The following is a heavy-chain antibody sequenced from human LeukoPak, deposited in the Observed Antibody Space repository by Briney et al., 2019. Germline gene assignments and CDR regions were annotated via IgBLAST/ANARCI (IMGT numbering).Heavy chain of an antibody. D-gene: IGHD3-10*01. J-gene: IGHJ4*02. CDR3: ARIANGFGEPQPDY. CDR2: MNPNSGNT. V-gene: IGHV1-8*01. Sequence: GASVKVSCKASGYTFTSYDINWVRQATGQGLEWMGWMNPNSGNTGYAQKFQGRVTMTRNTSISTAYMELSSLRSEDTAVYYCARIANGFGEPQPDYWGQGTLVTVSS. CDR1: GYTFTSYD.